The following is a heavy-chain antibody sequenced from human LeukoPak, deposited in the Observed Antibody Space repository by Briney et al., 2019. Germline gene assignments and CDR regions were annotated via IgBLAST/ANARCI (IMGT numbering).Heavy chain of an antibody. V-gene: IGHV3-23*01. CDR2: ISGSGGST. CDR1: GFTFSSYA. CDR3: AKGSVSMAGTPGDV. D-gene: IGHD6-19*01. Sequence: GGSLRLSCAASGFTFSSYAMSWVRQAPGKGLEWVSAISGSGGSTYYADSVKGRFTISRDNSKNTLFLQMNSLRAEDTAIYYCAKGSVSMAGTPGDVWGQGTTVTVSS. J-gene: IGHJ6*02.